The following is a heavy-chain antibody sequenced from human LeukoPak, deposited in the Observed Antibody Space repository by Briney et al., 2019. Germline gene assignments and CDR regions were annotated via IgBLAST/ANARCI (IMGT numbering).Heavy chain of an antibody. CDR1: GFTFRSYA. CDR3: LRGDLRLPRSTPDC. CDR2: ISYDGSNK. Sequence: GGSLRLSCAASGFTFRSYAMHWVRQAPGKGLEWVAVISYDGSNKYYADSVKGRFTISRDNSKNTLYLQMNSLRGEDTAVYYCLRGDLRLPRSTPDCWGQGTLVTVSS. J-gene: IGHJ4*02. V-gene: IGHV3-30-3*01. D-gene: IGHD5/OR15-5a*01.